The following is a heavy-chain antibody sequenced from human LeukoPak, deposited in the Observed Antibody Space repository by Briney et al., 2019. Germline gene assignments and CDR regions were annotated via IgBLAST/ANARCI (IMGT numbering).Heavy chain of an antibody. CDR3: AREDYDSRPGDAFDI. D-gene: IGHD3-22*01. V-gene: IGHV4-31*03. Sequence: SQTLSLTCTVSGGSISSGGYYWSWIRQHPGKGVEWIGYIYYSGSTYYNPSLKSRVTISVDTSKNQFSLKLSSVTAADTAVYYCAREDYDSRPGDAFDIWGQGTMVTVSS. CDR1: GGSISSGGYY. J-gene: IGHJ3*02. CDR2: IYYSGST.